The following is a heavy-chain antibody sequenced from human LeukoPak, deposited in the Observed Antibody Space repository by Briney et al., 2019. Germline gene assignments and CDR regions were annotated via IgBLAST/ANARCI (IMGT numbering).Heavy chain of an antibody. V-gene: IGHV3-20*04. CDR1: GFTFDDYG. Sequence: GGSLRLSCAASGFTFDDYGMSWVRQAPGKGLEWVSGINWNGGSTGYADSVKGRFTISRDNSKNTLYLQMNSLRAEDTAVYYCAKDYYGSGSYPRGFDYWGQGTLVTVSS. CDR3: AKDYYGSGSYPRGFDY. J-gene: IGHJ4*02. D-gene: IGHD3-10*01. CDR2: INWNGGST.